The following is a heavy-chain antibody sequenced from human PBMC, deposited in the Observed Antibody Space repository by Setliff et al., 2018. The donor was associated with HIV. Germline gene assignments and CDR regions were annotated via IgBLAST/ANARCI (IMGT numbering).Heavy chain of an antibody. V-gene: IGHV3-21*01. J-gene: IGHJ4*02. CDR1: GFTFSSYS. CDR2: ISSSSRYT. D-gene: IGHD1-26*01. Sequence: GGSLRLSCAASGFTFSSYSMNWVRQAPGKGLEWVSYISSSSRYTHYADSVKGRFTISRDNVKNSLYLQMNSLRAEDTAVYYCARDRYSGSSTYYWGQGTLVTRLL. CDR3: ARDRYSGSSTYY.